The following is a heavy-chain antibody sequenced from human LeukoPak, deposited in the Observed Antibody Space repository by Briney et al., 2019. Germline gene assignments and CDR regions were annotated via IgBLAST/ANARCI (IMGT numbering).Heavy chain of an antibody. J-gene: IGHJ4*02. CDR3: ARELYSSGIGSLFDY. V-gene: IGHV1-18*01. CDR1: GYTFTSYG. Sequence: GASVKVSCKASGYTFTSYGISWVRQAPGQGLEWMGWISAYTGDKHFAQKLQGRVTMTTDTSRSTAYMELTSLTSDDTAVYYCARELYSSGIGSLFDYWGQGTLVTVSS. D-gene: IGHD6-19*01. CDR2: ISAYTGDK.